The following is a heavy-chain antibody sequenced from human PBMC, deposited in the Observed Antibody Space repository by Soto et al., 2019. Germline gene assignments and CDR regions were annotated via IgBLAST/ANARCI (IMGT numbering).Heavy chain of an antibody. Sequence: GGSLRLSCAASGAFSGYTMNWVRQAPGKGLEWVSSISSSGSYIYYADSVKGRFTISKDNAKNSLYLQMNSLRAEDTALYYCASAREPYYYGIEVWGQGTTVTVSS. CDR3: ASAREPYYYGIEV. CDR2: ISSSGSYI. CDR1: GAFSGYT. V-gene: IGHV3-21*01. J-gene: IGHJ6*02. D-gene: IGHD1-26*01.